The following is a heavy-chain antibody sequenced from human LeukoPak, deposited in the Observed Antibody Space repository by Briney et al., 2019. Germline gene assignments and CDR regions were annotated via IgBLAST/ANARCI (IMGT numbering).Heavy chain of an antibody. CDR3: AREVMAKRRAFYI. CDR2: IYSDDRT. CDR1: GFTASSNY. J-gene: IGHJ3*02. Sequence: GGSLRLSCAASGFTASSNYMSWVRQAPGKGLEWVSVIYSDDRTYYADSVKGRFTISRHTSKKTLYLQMNSLRAEDTAVYYCAREVMAKRRAFYIWGQGTVVTVSS. V-gene: IGHV3-53*04. D-gene: IGHD2-8*01.